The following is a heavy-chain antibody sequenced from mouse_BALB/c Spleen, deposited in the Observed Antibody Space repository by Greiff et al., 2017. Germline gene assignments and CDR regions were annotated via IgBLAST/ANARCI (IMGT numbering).Heavy chain of an antibody. V-gene: IGHV5-4*02. CDR1: GFTFSDYY. CDR3: ARDLYYGNYDNAMDY. J-gene: IGHJ4*01. CDR2: ISDGGSYT. Sequence: EVKLVESGGGLVKSGGSLKFSCAASGFTFSDYYMYWVRQTPEKRLEWVASISDGGSYTYYPDSVKGRFTISKDNAKNNLYLQMSSLKSEDTAMYYCARDLYYGNYDNAMDYWGQGTSVTVSS. D-gene: IGHD2-1*01.